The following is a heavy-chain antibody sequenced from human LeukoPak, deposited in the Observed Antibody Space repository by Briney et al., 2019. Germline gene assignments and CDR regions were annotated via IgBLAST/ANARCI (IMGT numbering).Heavy chain of an antibody. Sequence: GGSLRLSCAASGFTFSSYGMHWVRQAPGKGLEWVAVISYDGSNKYYADSVKGRFTISRDNSRNTLYLQMNSLRAEDTAVYYYAKDLGSSPVSYWGQGTLVTVSS. CDR1: GFTFSSYG. J-gene: IGHJ4*02. CDR3: AKDLGSSPVSY. V-gene: IGHV3-30*18. CDR2: ISYDGSNK. D-gene: IGHD6-13*01.